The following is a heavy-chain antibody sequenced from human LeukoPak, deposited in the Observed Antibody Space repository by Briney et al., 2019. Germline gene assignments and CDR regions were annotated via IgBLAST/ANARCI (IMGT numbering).Heavy chain of an antibody. V-gene: IGHV3-74*01. CDR1: GFTFSSHW. J-gene: IGHJ4*02. D-gene: IGHD6-6*01. CDR3: ARGLGVAARLSPFDY. CDR2: VNSDGSST. Sequence: GGSLRLSCAASGFTFSSHWMHWVRQAPGKGLVWVSRVNSDGSSTSYADSVKGRFTISRDNAKNTLYLQMNSLRAEDTAVYYCARGLGVAARLSPFDYWGQGTLVTVSS.